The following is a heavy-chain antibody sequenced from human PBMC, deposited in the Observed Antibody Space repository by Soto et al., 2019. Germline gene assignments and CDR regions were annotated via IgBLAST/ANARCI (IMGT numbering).Heavy chain of an antibody. CDR1: VGTFSSCA. D-gene: IGHD6-19*01. CDR2: IIPIFGTA. CDR3: ARVSGSSGWYWFDS. V-gene: IGHV1-69*13. Sequence: SVKVSCKASVGTFSSCAISWLRQAPVKGLEWMGGIIPIFGTANYAQKFQGRVTITADESTSTAYMALSSLRSEDTAVYYCARVSGSSGWYWFDSWGQGTMVTVSS. J-gene: IGHJ5*01.